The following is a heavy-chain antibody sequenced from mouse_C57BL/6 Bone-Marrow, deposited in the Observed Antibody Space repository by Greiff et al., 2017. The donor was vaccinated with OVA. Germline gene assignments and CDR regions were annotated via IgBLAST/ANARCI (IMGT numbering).Heavy chain of an antibody. Sequence: DVQLQESGPGLVKPSQSLSLTCSVTGYSITSGYYWNWIRQFPGNKLEWMGYISYDGSNNYNPSLKNRISITRDTSKNQFFLKLNSVTTEDTATYYCASHSSYYYGSAMDYWGQGTSVTVSS. D-gene: IGHD1-1*01. V-gene: IGHV3-6*01. J-gene: IGHJ4*01. CDR2: ISYDGSN. CDR3: ASHSSYYYGSAMDY. CDR1: GYSITSGYY.